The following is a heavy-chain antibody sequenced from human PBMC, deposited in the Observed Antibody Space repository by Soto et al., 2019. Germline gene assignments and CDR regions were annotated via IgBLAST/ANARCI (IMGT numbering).Heavy chain of an antibody. V-gene: IGHV3-33*01. Sequence: PGGSLRLSCAASGFTFSSYGMHWVRQAPGKGLEWVAVIWYDGSNKYYADSVKGRFTISRDNSKNTLYLQMNSLRAEDTAVYYCARDFRRSSSWCVLGWFDPWGQGTLVTVSS. J-gene: IGHJ5*02. CDR2: IWYDGSNK. CDR1: GFTFSSYG. CDR3: ARDFRRSSSWCVLGWFDP. D-gene: IGHD6-13*01.